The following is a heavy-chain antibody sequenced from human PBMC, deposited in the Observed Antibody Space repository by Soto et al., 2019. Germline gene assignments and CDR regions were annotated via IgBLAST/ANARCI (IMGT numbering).Heavy chain of an antibody. V-gene: IGHV3-53*01. CDR3: ASLTGTTFYFDY. J-gene: IGHJ4*02. D-gene: IGHD1-20*01. CDR2: IYSGGST. Sequence: PGGSLRLSCAASGVTVSSNYMSWVRQAPGKGLEWVSVIYSGGSTYYADSVKGRFTISRDNSKNTLYLQMNSLRAEDTAVYYCASLTGTTFYFDYWGQGTLVTVSS. CDR1: GVTVSSNY.